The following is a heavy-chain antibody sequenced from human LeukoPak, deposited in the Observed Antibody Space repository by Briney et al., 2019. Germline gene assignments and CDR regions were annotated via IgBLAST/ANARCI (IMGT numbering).Heavy chain of an antibody. Sequence: GGSLRLACAAAGITVRDYAMHWARQAPGKGLEWVAFILFDGSNKYYADSVKGRFSISRDNSKNTVYLQMNSLRGEDTAVYYCAERPVRSDDCSGLSCYGYMDVWGKGATVTVSS. CDR2: ILFDGSNK. CDR3: AERPVRSDDCSGLSCYGYMDV. D-gene: IGHD2-15*01. CDR1: GITVRDYA. V-gene: IGHV3-30*02. J-gene: IGHJ6*03.